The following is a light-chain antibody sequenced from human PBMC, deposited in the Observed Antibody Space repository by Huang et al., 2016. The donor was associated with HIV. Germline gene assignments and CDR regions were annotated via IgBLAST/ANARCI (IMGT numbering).Light chain of an antibody. CDR2: CAS. Sequence: EIVLTQSPGTLSLSPGDRATLSCRASQSLTTDYLAWYLQRPGQAPRLLIYCASSRATGIPDRFSGSGSGTDFTLTISRLEPEDFAVYFCQQYVSSPTFGQGTKLVIK. CDR3: QQYVSSPT. V-gene: IGKV3-20*01. J-gene: IGKJ2*01. CDR1: QSLTTDY.